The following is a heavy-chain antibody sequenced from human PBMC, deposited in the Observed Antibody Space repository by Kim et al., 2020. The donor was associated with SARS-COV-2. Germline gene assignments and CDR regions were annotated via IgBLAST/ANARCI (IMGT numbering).Heavy chain of an antibody. CDR1: GGSTSSTSYY. CDR3: ARVPYYDSSGYYFGGSGYFDY. D-gene: IGHD3-22*01. CDR2: IYYSGST. Sequence: SETLSLTCTVSGGSTSSTSYYWGWIRQPPGKGLEWIASIYYSGSTYYNPSLKSRVTISVDTSKNQFSLKLSSVTATDTAVYYCARVPYYDSSGYYFGGSGYFDYWGQGTLVTVSS. V-gene: IGHV4-39*01. J-gene: IGHJ4*02.